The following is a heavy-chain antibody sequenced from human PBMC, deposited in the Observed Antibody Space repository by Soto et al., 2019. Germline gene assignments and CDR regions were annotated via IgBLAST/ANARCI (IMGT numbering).Heavy chain of an antibody. CDR2: IKQDGSAK. CDR3: ARDPFRDGH. CDR1: GFTFSMYW. J-gene: IGHJ4*02. V-gene: IGHV3-7*01. Sequence: GGSLRLSCAASGFTFSMYWMHWVRQAPGKGLEWLATIKQDGSAKYYVDSVKGRFTISRDNAKNSLYLQMDSLRAEDTAVYYCARDPFRDGHWGQGTLVTVSS.